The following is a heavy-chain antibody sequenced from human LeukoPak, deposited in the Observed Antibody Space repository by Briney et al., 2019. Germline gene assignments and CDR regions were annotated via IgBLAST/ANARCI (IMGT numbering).Heavy chain of an antibody. J-gene: IGHJ4*02. CDR3: ARELSIAPYYFDY. D-gene: IGHD6-13*01. Sequence: SETLSLTCTVSGGSISSYYWSWIRQPPGKGLEWIGYIYYSGSTNYNPSLKSRVTISVDTSKNQFSLKLSSVTAADTAVYYCARELSIAPYYFDYWGQGTLVTVSS. V-gene: IGHV4-59*01. CDR1: GGSISSYY. CDR2: IYYSGST.